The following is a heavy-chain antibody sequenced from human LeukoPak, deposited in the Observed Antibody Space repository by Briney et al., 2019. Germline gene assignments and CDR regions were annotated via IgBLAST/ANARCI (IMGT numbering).Heavy chain of an antibody. Sequence: GGSLRLSCAASGFTFSSYSMNWVRQAPGKGLEWVSYISSSSSTIYYADSVKGRFTISRDNAKNSLYLQMNSLRAEDTAVYYCAREPNIVATIFGEDYYYMDVWGKGTTVIVSS. CDR3: AREPNIVATIFGEDYYYMDV. D-gene: IGHD5-12*01. CDR1: GFTFSSYS. V-gene: IGHV3-48*01. J-gene: IGHJ6*03. CDR2: ISSSSSTI.